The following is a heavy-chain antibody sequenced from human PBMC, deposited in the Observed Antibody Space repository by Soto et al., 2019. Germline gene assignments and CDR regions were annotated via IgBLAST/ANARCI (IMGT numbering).Heavy chain of an antibody. V-gene: IGHV5-10-1*01. CDR3: ARQIYDSDTGPNFQYYFDS. CDR2: IDPSDSQT. CDR1: GYSFAGYW. Sequence: GESLKISCKGSGYSFAGYWITWERQKPGKGLEWMGRIDPSDSQTYYSPSFRGHVTISVTKSITTVFLQWSSLRASDTAMYYCARQIYDSDTGPNFQYYFDSWGQGTPVTVSS. D-gene: IGHD3-22*01. J-gene: IGHJ4*02.